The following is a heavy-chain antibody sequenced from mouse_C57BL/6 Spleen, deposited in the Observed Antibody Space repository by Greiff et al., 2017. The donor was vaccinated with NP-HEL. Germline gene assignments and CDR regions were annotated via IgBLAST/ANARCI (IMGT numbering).Heavy chain of an antibody. CDR2: IDPENGDT. CDR1: GFNIKDDY. Sequence: EVQLQQSGAELVRPGASVKLSCTASGFNIKDDYMHWVKQRPEQGLEWIGWIDPENGDTEYASKFQGKATITADTSSNTAYLQLSSLTPEDTAVYYCTTSTRVTTLTGTRDYWGQGTTLTVSS. D-gene: IGHD2-2*01. CDR3: TTSTRVTTLTGTRDY. J-gene: IGHJ2*01. V-gene: IGHV14-4*01.